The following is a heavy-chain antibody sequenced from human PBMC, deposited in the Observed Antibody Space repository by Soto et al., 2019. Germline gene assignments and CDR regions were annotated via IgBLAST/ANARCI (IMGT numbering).Heavy chain of an antibody. V-gene: IGHV3-23*01. CDR1: GFTFCNYA. CDR3: AKGKTSGWYFFDY. J-gene: IGHJ4*02. Sequence: PWGSLRLSCEASGFTFCNYAMILCRHSALKGLEWVSGISASGRDTYCADSVKDRFTISRDNSKNTVYLQMNSLRADDTATYYCAKGKTSGWYFFDYWGQGTPVTVSS. D-gene: IGHD6-19*01. CDR2: ISASGRDT.